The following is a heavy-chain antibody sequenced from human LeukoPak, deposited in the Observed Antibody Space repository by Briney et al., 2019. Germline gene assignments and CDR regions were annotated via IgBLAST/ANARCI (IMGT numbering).Heavy chain of an antibody. CDR3: ARVYYYGSGSYRDYYYYMDV. V-gene: IGHV4-30-4*08. D-gene: IGHD3-10*01. Sequence: SQTLSLTCTVSGDSVSSGDYYWTWIRQPPGKGLEWIGYIYKGGYTFYNPSLKSRLSMSIDTSKNQFSLKLSSVTAADTAVYYCARVYYYGSGSYRDYYYYMDVWGKGTTVTVSS. CDR1: GDSVSSGDYY. CDR2: IYKGGYT. J-gene: IGHJ6*03.